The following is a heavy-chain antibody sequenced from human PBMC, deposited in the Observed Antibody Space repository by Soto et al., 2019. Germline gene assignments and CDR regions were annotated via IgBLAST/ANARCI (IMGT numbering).Heavy chain of an antibody. V-gene: IGHV3-7*01. CDR2: IKQDGSEK. CDR1: GVTFSSYW. J-gene: IGHJ4*02. D-gene: IGHD4-17*01. CDR3: ASRGVFRTVTTGHY. Sequence: PGGSLRLSCAASGVTFSSYWMSWVRQAPGKGLEWVANIKQDGSEKYYVDSAKGRFTISRDNAKNSLYLQMNSLRAEDTAVYYCASRGVFRTVTTGHYWGQGTLVTVSS.